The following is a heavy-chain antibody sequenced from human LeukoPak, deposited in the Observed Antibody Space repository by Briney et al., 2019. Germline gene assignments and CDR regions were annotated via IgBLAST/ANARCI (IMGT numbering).Heavy chain of an antibody. CDR1: GFTFSSYS. Sequence: GGSLRLSCAASGFTFSSYSMNWVRQAPGKGLEWVSSISSSSSYIYYADSVKGRFTISRDNAKNSLYLQMNSLRAEDTAVYYCARRLSSGYYSYFDYWGQGTLVTVSS. CDR2: ISSSSSYI. D-gene: IGHD3-22*01. CDR3: ARRLSSGYYSYFDY. V-gene: IGHV3-21*01. J-gene: IGHJ4*02.